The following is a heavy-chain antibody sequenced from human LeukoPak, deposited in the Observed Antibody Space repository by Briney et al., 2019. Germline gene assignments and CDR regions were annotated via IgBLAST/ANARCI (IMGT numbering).Heavy chain of an antibody. Sequence: GGSLRLSWAASAFTFSSYWMHWVRQAPGEGLVWVSRINSDGISTSYADSVKGRFTISRDNAKNTLYLQMNSLRAEDKAVYYCARGGATVIDYWGQGTLVTVSS. D-gene: IGHD4-17*01. CDR1: AFTFSSYW. V-gene: IGHV3-74*01. J-gene: IGHJ4*02. CDR2: INSDGIST. CDR3: ARGGATVIDY.